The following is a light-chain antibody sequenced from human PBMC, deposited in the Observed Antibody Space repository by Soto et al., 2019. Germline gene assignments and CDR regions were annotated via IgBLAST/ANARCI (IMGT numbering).Light chain of an antibody. Sequence: QSALTQPASVSGSPGQSITISCTGTSSDVGAYNYVSWYQQHPGKAPKLMIYEVSNRPSGVSDRFSGSKSGYTASLTISGLQAEDEADYYCSSYTPSSSWVFGGGTKVTVL. CDR2: EVS. CDR3: SSYTPSSSWV. J-gene: IGLJ3*02. V-gene: IGLV2-14*01. CDR1: SSDVGAYNY.